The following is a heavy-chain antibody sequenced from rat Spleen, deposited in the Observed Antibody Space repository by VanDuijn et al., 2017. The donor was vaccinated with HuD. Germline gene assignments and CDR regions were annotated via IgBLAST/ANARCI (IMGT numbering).Heavy chain of an antibody. J-gene: IGHJ2*01. CDR2: ITNTGGST. D-gene: IGHD1-1*01. CDR3: ARHEDYSGLDY. V-gene: IGHV5-31*01. CDR1: GFTFNNYW. Sequence: EVQLVESGGGLVQPGRSMKLSCAASGFTFNNYWMTWIRQAPGKGLEWVASITNTGGSTYYRDSVKGRFTISRDNAKSTLYLQMDSLRSEDTATYYCARHEDYSGLDYWGQGVMVTVSS.